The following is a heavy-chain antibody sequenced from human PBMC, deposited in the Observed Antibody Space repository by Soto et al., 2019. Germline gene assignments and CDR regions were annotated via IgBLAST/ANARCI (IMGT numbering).Heavy chain of an antibody. CDR3: TRRRDWTAVDPIDY. D-gene: IGHD5-18*01. CDR1: GFAFSDSA. V-gene: IGHV3-73*02. CDR2: IRGKRGNDGT. J-gene: IGHJ4*02. Sequence: EVQLVESGGGLVQPGGSLKLSCAASGFAFSDSAMHWVRQASGKGLEWIGRIRGKRGNDGTAYAASVKGRFTISRDDXXTTTYLQMNSLKIEDTAVYYCTRRRDWTAVDPIDYWGQGTLVTVSS.